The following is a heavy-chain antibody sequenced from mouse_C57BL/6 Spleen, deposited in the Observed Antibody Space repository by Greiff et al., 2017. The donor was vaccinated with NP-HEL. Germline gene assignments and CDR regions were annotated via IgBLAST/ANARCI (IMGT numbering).Heavy chain of an antibody. CDR2: IYPGDGDT. V-gene: IGHV1-80*01. D-gene: IGHD1-1*01. Sequence: QVQLQQSGAELVKPGASVKISCKASGYAFSSYWMNWVQQRPGKGLEWIGQIYPGDGDTNYNGKFKGKATLTADKSSSTAYMQLSRLTSEDSAVYFCARSDYGSLFDNWGKGTTLTVSS. CDR3: ARSDYGSLFDN. CDR1: GYAFSSYW. J-gene: IGHJ2*01.